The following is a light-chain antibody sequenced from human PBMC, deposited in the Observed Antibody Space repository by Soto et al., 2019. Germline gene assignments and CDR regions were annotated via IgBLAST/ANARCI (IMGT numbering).Light chain of an antibody. J-gene: IGLJ1*01. CDR1: SSDVGDYNY. V-gene: IGLV2-8*01. Sequence: QSALTQPPSASGTPGQSVTIPCTGTSSDVGDYNYVSWYQQHPGKAPKLMIYEVSRRPSGVPDRFSGSKSGNTASLTVSGLQAEDEADYYCSSYAGSSTFVFGTGTKLTV. CDR2: EVS. CDR3: SSYAGSSTFV.